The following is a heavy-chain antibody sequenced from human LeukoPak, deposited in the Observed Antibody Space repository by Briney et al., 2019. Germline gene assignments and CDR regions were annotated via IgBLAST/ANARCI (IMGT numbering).Heavy chain of an antibody. D-gene: IGHD4-11*01. CDR1: GFTFSSYW. J-gene: IGHJ4*02. CDR2: IKQDGSEK. Sequence: GGSLRLSCAASGFTFSSYWMSWVRQAPGKGLEWVANIKQDGSEKYYVDSVKGRFTISRDNAKNSLYLQMSSLRVEDTAVYYCAREGVSNIGWKPDYWGQGTLVTVSS. V-gene: IGHV3-7*01. CDR3: AREGVSNIGWKPDY.